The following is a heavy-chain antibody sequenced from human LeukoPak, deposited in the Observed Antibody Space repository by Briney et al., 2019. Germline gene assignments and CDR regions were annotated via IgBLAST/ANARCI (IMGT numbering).Heavy chain of an antibody. CDR3: ASRSTYYYYYGMDV. V-gene: IGHV4-30-4*01. J-gene: IGHJ6*02. Sequence: PSQTLSLTCTVSGGSISSGDYYWSWIRQPPGKGLEWIGYIYYSGSTYYNPSLKSRVTISVDTSKNQFSLKLSSVTAADTAVYYCASRSTYYYYYGMDVWGQGTTVTVSS. CDR1: GGSISSGDYY. CDR2: IYYSGST.